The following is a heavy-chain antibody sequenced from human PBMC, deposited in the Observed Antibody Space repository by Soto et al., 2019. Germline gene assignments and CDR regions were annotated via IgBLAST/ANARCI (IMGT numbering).Heavy chain of an antibody. V-gene: IGHV3-23*01. Sequence: EVQLLESGGGLVQPGGSLRLSCAGSGFTFSNYAMSWVRQAPGTGLEWVSGIGASGAGTYYADSVKGRFTISRDNSKNTLYLQMNSLRAEDTAVYYCAKIYDFWSGYYPDAPFDYWGQGTLVTVSS. D-gene: IGHD3-3*01. CDR2: IGASGAGT. J-gene: IGHJ4*02. CDR1: GFTFSNYA. CDR3: AKIYDFWSGYYPDAPFDY.